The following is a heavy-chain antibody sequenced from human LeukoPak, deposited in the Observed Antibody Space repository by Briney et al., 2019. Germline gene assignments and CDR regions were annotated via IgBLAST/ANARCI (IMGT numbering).Heavy chain of an antibody. CDR2: IYYSGST. CDR1: GGSISSSSYY. V-gene: IGHV4-39*07. Sequence: PSETLSLTCTVSGGSISSSSYYWGWIRQPPGKGLEWIGSIYYSGSTYYNPSLKGRVTISVDTSKNQFSLKLSSVTAADTAVYYCRLTVTTTDYFDYWGQGTLVTVSS. CDR3: RLTVTTTDYFDY. D-gene: IGHD4-17*01. J-gene: IGHJ4*02.